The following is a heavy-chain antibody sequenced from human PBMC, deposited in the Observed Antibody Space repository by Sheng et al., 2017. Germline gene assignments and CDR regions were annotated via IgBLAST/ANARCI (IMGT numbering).Heavy chain of an antibody. CDR3: AREHMNWFDP. J-gene: IGHJ5*02. Sequence: QVQLVESGGGVVQPGRSLRLSCAASGFTFSSYGMYWVRQAPGKGLEWVAVISYDGSNKYYTDSVKGRFTISRDNSKNTLYLQMISLRAEDTAVHYCAREHMNWFDPWGREPWSPSPQ. CDR1: GFTFSSYG. V-gene: IGHV3-30*19. D-gene: IGHD2-21*01. CDR2: ISYDGSNK.